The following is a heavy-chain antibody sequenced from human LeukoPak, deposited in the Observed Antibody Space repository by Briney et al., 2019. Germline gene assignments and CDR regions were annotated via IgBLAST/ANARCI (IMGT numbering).Heavy chain of an antibody. J-gene: IGHJ5*02. Sequence: PGGSLRLSCAASGFTFSSYGMHWVRQAPGKGLEWVAFIRYDGSNKYYADSVKGRSTISRDNSKNTLYLQMNSLRAEDTAVYYCAKDGSGSHSWFDPWGQGTLVTVSS. CDR1: GFTFSSYG. V-gene: IGHV3-30*02. D-gene: IGHD1-26*01. CDR3: AKDGSGSHSWFDP. CDR2: IRYDGSNK.